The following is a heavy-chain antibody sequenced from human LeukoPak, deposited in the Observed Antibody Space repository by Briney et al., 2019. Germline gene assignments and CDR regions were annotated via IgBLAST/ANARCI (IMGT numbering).Heavy chain of an antibody. CDR3: AKDRTVGASYWYFDL. CDR2: ISATGDRT. Sequence: GGSLRLSCGASGFTFTSYAMRWLRQAPGKGLEWVSAISATGDRTYYADSVKGRFTVSRDNSKNTLYLQMNTLRAEDTAIYYCAKDRTVGASYWYFDLWGRGTLVTVSS. D-gene: IGHD1-26*01. CDR1: GFTFTSYA. J-gene: IGHJ2*01. V-gene: IGHV3-23*01.